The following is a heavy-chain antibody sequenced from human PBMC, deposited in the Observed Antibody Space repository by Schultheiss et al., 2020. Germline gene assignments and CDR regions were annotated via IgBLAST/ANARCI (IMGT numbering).Heavy chain of an antibody. J-gene: IGHJ6*02. CDR3: ARANYQTLTGAETRGMDV. D-gene: IGHD1-7*01. Sequence: ASVKVSCKASGYSFTGYYIHWVRQAPGQGLEWLGWINPNNGGPNYARKMQGRVTMTRDTSLNTAFLEVSRLTSDDAAVYYCARANYQTLTGAETRGMDVWGQGTMVTVSS. V-gene: IGHV1-2*02. CDR1: GYSFTGYY. CDR2: INPNNGGP.